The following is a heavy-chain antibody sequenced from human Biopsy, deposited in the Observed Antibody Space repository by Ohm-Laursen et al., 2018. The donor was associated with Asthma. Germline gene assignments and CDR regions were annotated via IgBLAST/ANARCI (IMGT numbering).Heavy chain of an antibody. V-gene: IGHV1-3*04. CDR2: VNTGKGDT. Sequence: ASVTVSCKASGYNFISFAIHWVRQAPGQRLEWMGWVNTGKGDTKYSPKFQGRVSITRDTSASTAYMELRSLRSEDTATYYCARTYYDFLTGQVKDVFGVWGQGTMVTVSS. CDR1: GYNFISFA. D-gene: IGHD3-9*01. CDR3: ARTYYDFLTGQVKDVFGV. J-gene: IGHJ3*01.